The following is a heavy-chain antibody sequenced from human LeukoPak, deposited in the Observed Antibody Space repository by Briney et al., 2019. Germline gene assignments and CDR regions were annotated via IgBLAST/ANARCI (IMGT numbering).Heavy chain of an antibody. Sequence: PSETLSLTCTVSGGSISSSSYYWGWIRQPPGTGLEWIGSIYYSGSTYYNPSLKSRVTISVDTSKNQFSLRLSSVTAADTAVYYCARPPVYSSSWYDAFDIWGQGTMVTVSS. V-gene: IGHV4-39*01. CDR1: GGSISSSSYY. D-gene: IGHD6-13*01. CDR2: IYYSGST. CDR3: ARPPVYSSSWYDAFDI. J-gene: IGHJ3*02.